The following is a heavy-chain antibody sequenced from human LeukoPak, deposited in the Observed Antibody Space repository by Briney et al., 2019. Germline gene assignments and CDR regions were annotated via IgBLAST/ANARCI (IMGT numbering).Heavy chain of an antibody. J-gene: IGHJ5*02. CDR1: GGSISSYY. CDR3: AREHDYGVSGVWFDP. Sequence: PSETLSLTCTVSGGSISSYYWSWIRQPPGKGLEWIGYIYYSGSTNYNPSLKSRVTISVDTSKNQFSLKLSSVTAADTAVYYCAREHDYGVSGVWFDPWGQGTLVTVSS. V-gene: IGHV4-59*01. CDR2: IYYSGST. D-gene: IGHD4-17*01.